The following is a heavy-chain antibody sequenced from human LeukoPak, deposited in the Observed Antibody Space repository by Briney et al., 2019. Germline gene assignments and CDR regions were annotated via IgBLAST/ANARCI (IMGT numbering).Heavy chain of an antibody. CDR1: GGSISNYY. Sequence: PSETLSLTCTVSGGSISNYYWNWIRQPPGKGLEWIGYIYYTGNTNYNPSLKSRVTMSVDMSKNQFSLKLSSVTAADTAVYYCARHWEQQLVYTDYWGQGTLVTVSS. J-gene: IGHJ4*02. D-gene: IGHD6-13*01. V-gene: IGHV4-59*08. CDR2: IYYTGNT. CDR3: ARHWEQQLVYTDY.